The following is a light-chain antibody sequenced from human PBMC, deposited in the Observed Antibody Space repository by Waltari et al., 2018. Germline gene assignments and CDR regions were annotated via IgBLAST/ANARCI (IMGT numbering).Light chain of an antibody. CDR2: AKT. CDR1: GLRSYY. J-gene: IGLJ2*01. Sequence: SSELTQDPAVSVAMGQTVTITCPGNGLRSYYASWYQQRPGQAPILIMYAKTNRPSGVPDRFSGSNSDNTASLTITGAQAEDEASYYCHSRDASGVGGSFGGGTKLTVL. V-gene: IGLV3-19*01. CDR3: HSRDASGVGGS.